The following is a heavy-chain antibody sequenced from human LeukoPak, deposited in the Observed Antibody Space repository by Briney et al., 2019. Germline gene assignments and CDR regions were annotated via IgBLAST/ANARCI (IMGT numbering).Heavy chain of an antibody. J-gene: IGHJ4*02. CDR1: GGSISSYY. CDR2: IYYSGST. Sequence: SETLSLTCTVSGGSISSYYWSWIRQPPGKGLEWIGDIYYSGSTNYNPSLKSRVTISVDTSKNQFSLKLSSVTAADTAVYYCARITGTQLDYWGQGTLVTVSS. D-gene: IGHD1-1*01. V-gene: IGHV4-59*01. CDR3: ARITGTQLDY.